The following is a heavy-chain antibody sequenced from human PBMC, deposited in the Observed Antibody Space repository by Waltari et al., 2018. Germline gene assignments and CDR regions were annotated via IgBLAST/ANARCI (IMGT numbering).Heavy chain of an antibody. Sequence: QVQLQQWGAGLLKPSETLSLTCAVYGGSFSGYYWSWIRQPPGKGLEWIGEINHSGSTNYNPSLKSRVTISVDTSKNQFSLKLSSVTAADTAVYYCARSPGIAANSVDYWGQGTLVTVSS. D-gene: IGHD6-13*01. CDR1: GGSFSGYY. V-gene: IGHV4-34*01. CDR3: ARSPGIAANSVDY. J-gene: IGHJ4*02. CDR2: INHSGST.